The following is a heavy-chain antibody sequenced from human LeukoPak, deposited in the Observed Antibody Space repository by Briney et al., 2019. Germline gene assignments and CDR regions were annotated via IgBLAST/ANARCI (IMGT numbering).Heavy chain of an antibody. D-gene: IGHD3-10*01. J-gene: IGHJ5*02. CDR1: GYTFTGYY. Sequence: GASVKVSCKASGYTFTGYYMHWVRQAPGQGLEWMGWINPNSGGTNYAQKFQGRVTMTRDTSISTAYMELSRLRSDDTAVYYCARSYYGSGSYFELPSNWFDPWGQGTLVTVSS. V-gene: IGHV1-2*02. CDR3: ARSYYGSGSYFELPSNWFDP. CDR2: INPNSGGT.